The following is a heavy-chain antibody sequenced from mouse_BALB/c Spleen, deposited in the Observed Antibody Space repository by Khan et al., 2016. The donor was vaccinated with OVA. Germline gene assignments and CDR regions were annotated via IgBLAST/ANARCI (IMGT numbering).Heavy chain of an antibody. Sequence: QVQLQQSGAELAKPGASVKMSCKASGYTFINYWIIWVKQRPGKGLEWIGYINPSTGYTEYTQNFKDKATLSADKSSSTAYMQLNSLTSEDSAVYYCARRGLRWDFDYWGQGTTLTVSS. V-gene: IGHV1-7*01. CDR2: INPSTGYT. CDR1: GYTFINYW. J-gene: IGHJ2*01. CDR3: ARRGLRWDFDY. D-gene: IGHD1-1*01.